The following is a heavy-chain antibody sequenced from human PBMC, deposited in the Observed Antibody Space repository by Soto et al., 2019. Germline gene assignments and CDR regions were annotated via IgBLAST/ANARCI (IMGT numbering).Heavy chain of an antibody. CDR3: ARGSMIVVGGYYYYGMDV. Sequence: GPSVKVSCKASGYTFTGYYMHWVRQAPGQGLEWMGWINPNSGGTNYAQKFQGWVTMTRDTSISTAYMELSRLRSDDTAVYYCARGSMIVVGGYYYYGMDVWGQGTTVTVSS. D-gene: IGHD3-22*01. CDR2: INPNSGGT. J-gene: IGHJ6*02. CDR1: GYTFTGYY. V-gene: IGHV1-2*04.